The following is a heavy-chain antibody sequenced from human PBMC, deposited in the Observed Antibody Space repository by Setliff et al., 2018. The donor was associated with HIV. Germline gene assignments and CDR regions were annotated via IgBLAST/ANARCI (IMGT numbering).Heavy chain of an antibody. V-gene: IGHV1-18*01. CDR1: GYSSTSYG. D-gene: IGHD3-22*01. Sequence: GASVKVSCKASGYSSTSYGIAWVRQAPGQGLEWMGWISVYNGDTKYAQKLQGRVTMTTDTSTSTAYMELRSLRSDDTAVYYCARVSGYYRLDYWGQGTLVTVSS. CDR2: ISVYNGDT. J-gene: IGHJ4*02. CDR3: ARVSGYYRLDY.